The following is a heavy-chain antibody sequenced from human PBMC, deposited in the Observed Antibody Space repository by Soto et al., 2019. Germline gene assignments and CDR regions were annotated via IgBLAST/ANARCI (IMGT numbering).Heavy chain of an antibody. D-gene: IGHD3-9*01. J-gene: IGHJ2*01. V-gene: IGHV4-59*08. Sequence: SETLSLTCTVSGGSIISYYWSWIRQPPGKGLEWIGYIYYSGSTNYNPSLESRVTISVDTSKNQFSLKLSSLTAADTAVYYCAKTGPYDILTYWYFDLWGRGTLVTVSS. CDR2: IYYSGST. CDR3: AKTGPYDILTYWYFDL. CDR1: GGSIISYY.